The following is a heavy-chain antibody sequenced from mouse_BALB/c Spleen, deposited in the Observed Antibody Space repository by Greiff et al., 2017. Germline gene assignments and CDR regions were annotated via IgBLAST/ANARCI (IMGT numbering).Heavy chain of an antibody. CDR3: ARSNSAGYLYAMDY. CDR1: GFTFSSYA. CDR2: ISSGGSYT. V-gene: IGHV5-9-4*01. D-gene: IGHD3-1*01. J-gene: IGHJ4*01. Sequence: VHLVESGGGLVKPGGSLKLSCAASGFTFSSYAMSWVRQSPEKRLEWVAEISSGGSYTYYPDTVTGRFTISRDNAKNTLYLEMSSLRSEDTAMYYCARSNSAGYLYAMDYWGQGTSVTVSS.